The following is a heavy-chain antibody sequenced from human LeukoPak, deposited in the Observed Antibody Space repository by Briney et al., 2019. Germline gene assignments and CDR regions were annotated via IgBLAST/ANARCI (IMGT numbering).Heavy chain of an antibody. V-gene: IGHV4-34*01. J-gene: IGHJ3*02. CDR2: INHSGST. Sequence: SETLSLTCAVCGGSFSGYYWSWIRQPPGKGLEWVGEINHSGSTNYNPSLKSRVTISVDTSKNQFSLKLSSVTAADTAVYYCARDGVVAATSNRSAFDIWGQGTMVTVSS. D-gene: IGHD2-15*01. CDR3: ARDGVVAATSNRSAFDI. CDR1: GGSFSGYY.